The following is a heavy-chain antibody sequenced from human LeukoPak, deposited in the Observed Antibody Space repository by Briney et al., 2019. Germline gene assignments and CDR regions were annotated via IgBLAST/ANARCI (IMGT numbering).Heavy chain of an antibody. D-gene: IGHD3-10*01. CDR2: IYHSGST. Sequence: PSEARSLTCAVSGYSISSGYYWGWIRQPPGKGLEWIGSIYHSGSTYYNPSLKSRVTISVDTSKNQYSLKLSSVTAADTAVYYCARVKVLWFGASAFDIWGQGTMVTVSS. V-gene: IGHV4-38-2*01. CDR3: ARVKVLWFGASAFDI. J-gene: IGHJ3*02. CDR1: GYSISSGYY.